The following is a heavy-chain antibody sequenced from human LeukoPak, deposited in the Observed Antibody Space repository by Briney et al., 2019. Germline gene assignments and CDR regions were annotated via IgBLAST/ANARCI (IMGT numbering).Heavy chain of an antibody. Sequence: SETLSLTCTVSGVSIRSYSWSWIRRPPGKGLEWIGYLYTSGSTDSKPSLKSRVTISEDMSKNQVSLKLRSVTAADTAVYYCARRGADMATIPDYGYWYMDVWGKGTTVTVSS. D-gene: IGHD5-24*01. CDR1: GVSIRSYS. J-gene: IGHJ6*03. CDR3: ARRGADMATIPDYGYWYMDV. V-gene: IGHV4-4*09. CDR2: LYTSGST.